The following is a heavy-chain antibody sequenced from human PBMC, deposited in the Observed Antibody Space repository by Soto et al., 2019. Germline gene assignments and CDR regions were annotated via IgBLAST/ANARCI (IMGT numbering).Heavy chain of an antibody. CDR2: IWYDGSNK. D-gene: IGHD4-17*01. J-gene: IGHJ2*01. CDR3: ARGEYGDYEWYFDL. CDR1: GFTFSSYG. V-gene: IGHV3-33*01. Sequence: ESGGGVVQHGRSLRLSCAASGFTFSSYGMHWVRQAPGKGLEWVAVIWYDGSNKYYADSVKGRFTISRDNSKNTLYLQMNSLRAEDTAVYYCARGEYGDYEWYFDLWGRGTLVTVSS.